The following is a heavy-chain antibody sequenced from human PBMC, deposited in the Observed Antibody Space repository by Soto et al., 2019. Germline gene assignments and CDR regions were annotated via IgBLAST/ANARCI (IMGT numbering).Heavy chain of an antibody. D-gene: IGHD3-22*01. CDR3: ARGCSWGGDSSGYYSPFDY. CDR1: GGSFSGTY. Sequence: SETLSLTCSVSGGSFSGTYWSWIRQSPGKGLEWIGEIHHSGGTNYNPSLKSRVTISADTSKNQFSLHLTSVTAADTAVYYCARGCSWGGDSSGYYSPFDYWGQGTLVTVSS. CDR2: IHHSGGT. V-gene: IGHV4-34*01. J-gene: IGHJ4*02.